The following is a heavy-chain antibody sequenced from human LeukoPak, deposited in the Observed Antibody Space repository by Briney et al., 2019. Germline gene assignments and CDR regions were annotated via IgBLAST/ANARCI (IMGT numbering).Heavy chain of an antibody. CDR1: GYTFTGYY. CDR3: TSDTYYYDSTGLGHWFDP. Sequence: GASVKVSCKASGYTFTGYYMYWVRQAPGQGLEWMGWINPNSGGTNYAQKFQGRVTMTWDTSINTAYMELSSLRSDDTAVYYCTSDTYYYDSTGLGHWFDPWGQGTLVTVSS. D-gene: IGHD3-22*01. V-gene: IGHV1-2*02. J-gene: IGHJ5*02. CDR2: INPNSGGT.